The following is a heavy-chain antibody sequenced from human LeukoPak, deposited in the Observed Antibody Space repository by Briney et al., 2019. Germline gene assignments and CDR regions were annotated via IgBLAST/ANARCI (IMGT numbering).Heavy chain of an antibody. CDR3: ARAVLHYDFPMDV. J-gene: IGHJ6*02. CDR2: IIPILGIA. V-gene: IGHV1-69*04. D-gene: IGHD3-3*01. CDR1: VGTFSSYA. Sequence: ASVKVSCKASVGTFSSYAISWVRPAPGQGLEWMGRIIPILGIANYAQKSQGRVTITADKSTSTAYMELSSLRSEDTAVYYCARAVLHYDFPMDVWGQGTTVTVSS.